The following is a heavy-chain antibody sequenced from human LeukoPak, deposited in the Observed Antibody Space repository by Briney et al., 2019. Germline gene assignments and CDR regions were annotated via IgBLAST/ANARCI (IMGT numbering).Heavy chain of an antibody. Sequence: PSGSLRLSCAASGFTFSSYDLSWVRQAPGKGLEWVSITSAGGGSRYYADPVKGRFTISRDNSKNTLYLQMNSLRAEDTALYYCAKIPSLLWFGERLLDHPPFDLWGQGTLVTVAS. CDR3: AKIPSLLWFGERLLDHPPFDL. CDR2: TSAGGGSR. V-gene: IGHV3-23*01. CDR1: GFTFSSYD. D-gene: IGHD3-10*01. J-gene: IGHJ5*02.